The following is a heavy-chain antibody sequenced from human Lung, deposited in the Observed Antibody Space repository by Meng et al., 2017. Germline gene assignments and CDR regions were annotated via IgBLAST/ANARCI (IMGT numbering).Heavy chain of an antibody. CDR2: IKSNTDGGTA. Sequence: EVQLVEAGGDLVKPGGSLRLSCAGSGFYFSNAWMSWVRQAPGKGLEWVGRIKSNTDGGTAEYAAPVTGRFTISRDDSKSTLYLQMSRLRIDDTGVYYCTWDDKAVSDYWGQGTLVTVSS. V-gene: IGHV3-15*01. CDR1: GFYFSNAW. D-gene: IGHD3-9*01. CDR3: TWDDKAVSDY. J-gene: IGHJ4*02.